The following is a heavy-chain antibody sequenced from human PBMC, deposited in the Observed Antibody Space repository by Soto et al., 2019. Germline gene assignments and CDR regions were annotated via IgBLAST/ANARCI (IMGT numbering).Heavy chain of an antibody. CDR3: ARAGDYVQEFDY. CDR2: IYYSGST. J-gene: IGHJ4*02. V-gene: IGHV4-39*01. D-gene: IGHD4-17*01. CDR1: GGSISSSSYY. Sequence: QLQLQESGPGLVKPSETLSLTCTVSGGSISSSSYYWGWIRQPPGKGLEWIGSIYYSGSTYYNPSLTSRVPISVATSKNQFSLKLSSVTASDTAVYYCARAGDYVQEFDYWGQGTLVTVSS.